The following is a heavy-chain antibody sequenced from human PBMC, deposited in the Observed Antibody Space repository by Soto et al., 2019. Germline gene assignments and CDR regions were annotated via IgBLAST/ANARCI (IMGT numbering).Heavy chain of an antibody. CDR1: GGSISGYY. CDR2: INHSGST. CDR3: ARGQNYCSSTSCQPLFDY. J-gene: IGHJ4*02. V-gene: IGHV4-34*01. Sequence: SETLSLTCTVSGGSISGYYWSWIRQPPGKGLEWIGEINHSGSTNYNPSLKSRVTISVDTSKNQFSLKLSSVTAADTAVYYCARGQNYCSSTSCQPLFDYWGQGTLVTVSS. D-gene: IGHD2-2*01.